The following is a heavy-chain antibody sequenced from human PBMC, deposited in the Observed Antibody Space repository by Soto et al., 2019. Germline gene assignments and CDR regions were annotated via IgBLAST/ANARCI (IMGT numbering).Heavy chain of an antibody. CDR3: AVQDYYYYYAMDV. Sequence: PGGSLRLSCAASGFTFSSYWMHWVRQAPGKGLVWVSRINTDGSTTNYADSVKGRFTVSRDNAKNTLFLEMNSLRAEDTAVYYCAVQDYYYYYAMDVWGQGTTVTVSS. CDR1: GFTFSSYW. V-gene: IGHV3-74*01. J-gene: IGHJ6*02. CDR2: INTDGSTT.